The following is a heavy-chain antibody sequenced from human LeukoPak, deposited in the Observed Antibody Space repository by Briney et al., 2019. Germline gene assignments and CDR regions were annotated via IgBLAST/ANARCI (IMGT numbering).Heavy chain of an antibody. J-gene: IGHJ4*02. CDR3: AREFSTVGYFDY. CDR1: RFLFRRLS. Sequence: GGPLRLPCTTSRFLFRRLSMRGLREAPGKGLVWVSSIYFTGNHISYADSVKGRFTISRDNANISMYLQMNGLRAEDTAVYYCAREFSTVGYFDYWGQGTLVTVSS. CDR2: IYFTGNHI. V-gene: IGHV3-21*01. D-gene: IGHD3-3*02.